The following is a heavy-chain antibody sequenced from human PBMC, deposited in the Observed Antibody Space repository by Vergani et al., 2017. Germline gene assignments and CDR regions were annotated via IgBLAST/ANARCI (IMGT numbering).Heavy chain of an antibody. CDR2: IHPADSDT. Sequence: EVQLVQSGAEVKTPGESLKISCQLSGYSFTNYWIGWVRQMPGKGLEWMGIIHPADSDTRYRPSFQGQVTISVFKSISTAYLQRSSLRASDSAMYYCARLDGRESIGNKYFDYWGQGTLVTVSS. CDR1: GYSFTNYW. D-gene: IGHD1/OR15-1a*01. J-gene: IGHJ4*02. CDR3: ARLDGRESIGNKYFDY. V-gene: IGHV5-51*01.